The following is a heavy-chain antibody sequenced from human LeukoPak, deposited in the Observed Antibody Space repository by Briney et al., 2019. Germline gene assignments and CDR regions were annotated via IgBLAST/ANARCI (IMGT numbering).Heavy chain of an antibody. CDR2: ISYDGSNK. D-gene: IGHD1-7*01. Sequence: GGSLRLSCAASGFTFSNFAMHWVRQAPGKGLEWVTIISYDGSNKYYADSVKARFIISRDNSKNTLYLQMNSLRAEDTAVYYCAKVRVVFNWNYAYYFDSWGQGTLVTVSS. J-gene: IGHJ4*02. CDR3: AKVRVVFNWNYAYYFDS. CDR1: GFTFSNFA. V-gene: IGHV3-30*18.